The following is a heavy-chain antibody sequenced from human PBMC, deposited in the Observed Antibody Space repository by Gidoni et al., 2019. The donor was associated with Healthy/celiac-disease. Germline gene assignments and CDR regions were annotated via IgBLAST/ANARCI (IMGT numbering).Heavy chain of an antibody. CDR1: GGSFSDYY. D-gene: IGHD3-10*01. CDR2: INHSGST. Sequence: QVQLQQWGAGLLKPSETLSLTCAVYGGSFSDYYWSWIRQPPGKGLEGIGEINHSGSTNYNPSLKSRVTISVDTSKNQFSLKLSSVTAADTAVYYCARAYYYDSGKSLRELQIRRGVAREGPRRPFDYWGQGTLVTVSS. CDR3: ARAYYYDSGKSLRELQIRRGVAREGPRRPFDY. V-gene: IGHV4-34*01. J-gene: IGHJ4*02.